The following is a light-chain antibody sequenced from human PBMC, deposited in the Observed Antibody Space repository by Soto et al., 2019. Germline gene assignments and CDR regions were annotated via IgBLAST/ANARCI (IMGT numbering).Light chain of an antibody. V-gene: IGKV1-5*03. CDR1: QTISSW. J-gene: IGKJ1*01. CDR3: QHYNSYSEA. CDR2: KAS. Sequence: IPMTQSPSSLSASVGDRVTITCRASQTISSWWAWYQQKPGKAPKLLIYKASTLKSGVPSRFSGSGSGTEFTLTISSLQPDDFATYYCQHYNSYSEAFGQGTKVEIK.